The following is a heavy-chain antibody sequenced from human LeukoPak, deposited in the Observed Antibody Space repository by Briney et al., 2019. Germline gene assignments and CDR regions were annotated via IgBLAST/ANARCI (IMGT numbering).Heavy chain of an antibody. Sequence: PSETLSLTCAVYGGSFSGYYWSWIRQPPGKGLEWIGEINHSGSTNYNPSLKSRVTISVDKSKNQFSLKLSSVTAADTAVYYCAKDTTTGDAFDIWGQGTMVTVSS. CDR2: INHSGST. V-gene: IGHV4-34*01. D-gene: IGHD2-8*02. CDR3: AKDTTTGDAFDI. J-gene: IGHJ3*02. CDR1: GGSFSGYY.